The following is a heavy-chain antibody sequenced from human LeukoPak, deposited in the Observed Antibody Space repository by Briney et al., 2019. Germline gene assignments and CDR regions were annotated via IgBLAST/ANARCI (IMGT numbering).Heavy chain of an antibody. CDR2: IKSKTDGGTT. Sequence: GGSLRLSCAASGFTFSNAWMSWVRQAPGKGLEWVGRIKSKTDGGTTDYAAPVKGRFTISRDDTKNTLYLQMNSLKTEDTAVYYCTRDGSSSDTIGYFDYWGQGTLVTVSS. CDR3: TRDGSSSDTIGYFDY. V-gene: IGHV3-15*01. J-gene: IGHJ4*02. D-gene: IGHD6-6*01. CDR1: GFTFSNAW.